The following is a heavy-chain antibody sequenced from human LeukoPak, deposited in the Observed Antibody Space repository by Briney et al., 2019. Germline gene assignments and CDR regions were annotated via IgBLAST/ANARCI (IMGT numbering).Heavy chain of an antibody. D-gene: IGHD2-15*01. CDR2: MNPNSGNT. Sequence: ASVKVSCKASGYSFTTYDINWVRQATGQGLEWMGWMNPNSGNTGYAQKFQGRVTITADESTSTAYMELSSLRSEDTAVYYCASGYCSGGSCYRFDYWGQGTLVTVSS. V-gene: IGHV1-8*01. J-gene: IGHJ4*02. CDR1: GYSFTTYD. CDR3: ASGYCSGGSCYRFDY.